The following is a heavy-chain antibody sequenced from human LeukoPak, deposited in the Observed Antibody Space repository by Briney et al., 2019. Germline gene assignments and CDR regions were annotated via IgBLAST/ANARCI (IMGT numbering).Heavy chain of an antibody. J-gene: IGHJ4*02. CDR2: INHSGST. CDR1: GGSFSGYY. V-gene: IGHV4-34*01. CDR3: ARAAGSATIDY. Sequence: KASETLSLTCAVYGGSFSGYYWSWIRQPPGKGLEWIGEINHSGSTNYNPSLKSRVTISVDPSKNQFSLKLSSVIAADTAVYYCARAAGSATIDYWGQGMLVTVSS. D-gene: IGHD6-13*01.